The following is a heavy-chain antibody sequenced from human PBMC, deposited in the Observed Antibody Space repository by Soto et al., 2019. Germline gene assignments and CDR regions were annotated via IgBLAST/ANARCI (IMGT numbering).Heavy chain of an antibody. CDR1: GGSISSYY. V-gene: IGHV4-59*12. CDR2: IYYSGST. J-gene: IGHJ6*02. Sequence: SETLSLTCTVSGGSISSYYWSWIRQPPGKGLEWIGYIYYSGSTNYNPSLKSRVTISVDRSKDQFSLKLSSVTAADTAVYYCASLRFLEWPTPYYYGMDVWGQGTTVTVSS. CDR3: ASLRFLEWPTPYYYGMDV. D-gene: IGHD3-3*01.